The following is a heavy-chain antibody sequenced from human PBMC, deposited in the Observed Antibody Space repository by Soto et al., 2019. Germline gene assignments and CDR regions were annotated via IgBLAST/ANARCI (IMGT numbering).Heavy chain of an antibody. CDR2: IIPIFGTA. CDR1: GGTFSSYA. Sequence: ASVKVSCKASGGTFSSYAISWVRQAPGQGLEWMGGIIPIFGTANYAQKFQGRVTITADESTSTAYMELSSLRCEDTAVYYCAGGGPLQKGPDYYYGMDVWGQGTTVTVSS. J-gene: IGHJ6*02. V-gene: IGHV1-69*13. D-gene: IGHD1-26*01. CDR3: AGGGPLQKGPDYYYGMDV.